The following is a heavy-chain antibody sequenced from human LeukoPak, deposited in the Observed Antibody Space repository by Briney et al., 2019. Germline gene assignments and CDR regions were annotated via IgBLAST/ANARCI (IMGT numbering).Heavy chain of an antibody. CDR3: ARDVGIADDY. CDR2: ISSSSSYI. D-gene: IGHD6-13*01. Sequence: PGGSLRLSCAASGFTFSSYSMNWVRQAPGKGLEWVSSISSSSSYIYYADSVKGRFTISRDNAKNTPYLQMNSLRAEDAAVYYCARDVGIADDYWGQGTLVTVSS. V-gene: IGHV3-21*04. J-gene: IGHJ4*02. CDR1: GFTFSSYS.